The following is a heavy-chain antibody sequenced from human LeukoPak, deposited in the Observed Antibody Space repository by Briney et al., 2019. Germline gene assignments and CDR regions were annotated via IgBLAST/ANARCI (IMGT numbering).Heavy chain of an antibody. J-gene: IGHJ3*01. CDR1: GFTLSSYE. Sequence: GGSLRLSCAASGFTLSSYELNWVRQAPGKGLGWVSYISGSGSAIYYADSVKGRFTISRDNAKNSVYLQMNSLRVEDTAVYYCAREYRSSSGRGFDFWGQGTMVTVSS. D-gene: IGHD6-6*01. CDR2: ISGSGSAI. CDR3: AREYRSSSGRGFDF. V-gene: IGHV3-48*03.